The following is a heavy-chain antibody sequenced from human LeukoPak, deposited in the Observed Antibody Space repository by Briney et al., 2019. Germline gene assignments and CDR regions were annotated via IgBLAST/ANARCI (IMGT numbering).Heavy chain of an antibody. CDR2: ISAYNGNT. J-gene: IGHJ4*02. CDR1: GYTFTSYG. Sequence: ASVKVSCKASGYTFTSYGISWVRQAPGQGLEWMGWISAYNGNTNYAQKLQGRVTMTTDTSTSTAYMELRSLRSDDTAVYYCARDRREWAYDYSNCGDLTRGDYWGQGTLVTVSS. CDR3: ARDRREWAYDYSNCGDLTRGDY. D-gene: IGHD4-11*01. V-gene: IGHV1-18*01.